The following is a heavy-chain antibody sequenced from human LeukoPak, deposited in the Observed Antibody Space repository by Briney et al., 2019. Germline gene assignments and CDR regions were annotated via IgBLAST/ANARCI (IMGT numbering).Heavy chain of an antibody. Sequence: SETLSLPCAVSGYSISSRYYWGWLRHTPGNGLEWIGSIYHSGRTHYNPSPKSRDTITVDTSKNQFSLKLSSVAAADPAVYYCARDLYYNGSAPNPSFDYWGQGTLVTVSS. D-gene: IGHD3-10*01. CDR2: IYHSGRT. V-gene: IGHV4-38-2*02. CDR1: GYSISSRYY. CDR3: ARDLYYNGSAPNPSFDY. J-gene: IGHJ4*02.